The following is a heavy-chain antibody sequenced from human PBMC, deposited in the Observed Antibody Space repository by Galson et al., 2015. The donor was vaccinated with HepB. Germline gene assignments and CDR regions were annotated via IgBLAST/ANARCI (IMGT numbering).Heavy chain of an antibody. CDR2: ISAYNGNT. CDR3: ARELAYSCGWSYYHYYGMVV. J-gene: IGHJ6*02. CDR1: GYTFTSYG. D-gene: IGHD6-19*01. V-gene: IGHV1-18*04. Sequence: SVKVSCKASGYTFTSYGIRWVRQAPGQGLEWMGWISAYNGNTNHEQKIQGRVTMTTDTSTSTAYMELRSLRSDDTAVYYCARELAYSCGWSYYHYYGMVVWGQGTTVTVSS.